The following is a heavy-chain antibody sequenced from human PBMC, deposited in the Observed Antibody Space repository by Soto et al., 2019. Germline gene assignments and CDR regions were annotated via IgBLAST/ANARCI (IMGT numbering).Heavy chain of an antibody. CDR2: INPSGGKT. CDR1: GYTFTNHY. Sequence: QVQLEQSGAEVKKPGASVKVSCKASGYTFTNHYIHWVRQGPGQGPEWMGTINPSGGKTDYAQKYKGRVTSTSETPTSTVYMELRSLRSEDTAIYYCARDEYHYGSGSSYSTLDDWGQGTLVTVSS. CDR3: ARDEYHYGSGSSYSTLDD. J-gene: IGHJ4*02. V-gene: IGHV1-46*01. D-gene: IGHD3-10*01.